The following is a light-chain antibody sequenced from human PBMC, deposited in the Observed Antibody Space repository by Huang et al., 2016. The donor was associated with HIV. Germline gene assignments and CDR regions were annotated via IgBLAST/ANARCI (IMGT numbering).Light chain of an antibody. J-gene: IGKJ1*01. Sequence: DIQMTQSPSTLSASVGDRVTITCRASPSIGTWLAWYQQKPGKAPKLLLYKTSSLESGVPSRFSGSGSGTEFTLTITSLQPDDFAAYYCQQYNSYSWTFGQGTKVEVK. CDR1: PSIGTW. CDR2: KTS. V-gene: IGKV1-5*03. CDR3: QQYNSYSWT.